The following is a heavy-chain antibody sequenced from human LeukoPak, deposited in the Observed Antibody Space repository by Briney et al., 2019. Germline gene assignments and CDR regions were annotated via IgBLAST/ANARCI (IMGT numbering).Heavy chain of an antibody. D-gene: IGHD2-15*01. CDR2: LRGNGDT. CDR1: GFSFTTYA. V-gene: IGHV3-23*01. J-gene: IGHJ4*02. CDR3: AKGNWISDPAAVW. Sequence: PGGSLRLSCAASGFSFTTYAMSWVRRAPARGLEWVSSLRGNGDTFYADSVKGRFTLSRDDSRNTVYLQLNSLRLEDTAIYYCAKGNWISDPAAVWWGQGTQVTVSS.